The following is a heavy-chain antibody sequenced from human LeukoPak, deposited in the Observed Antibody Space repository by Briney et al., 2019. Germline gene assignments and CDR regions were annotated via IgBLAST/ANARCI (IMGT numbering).Heavy chain of an antibody. D-gene: IGHD3-22*01. Sequence: GGFLRLSCAASGSSFSIYGMHWVRQAPGKGLEWVTFIRYDGSNKYYADSVKGRFTISRDNSKNTLYLQMNSLRAEDTAVYYCAKEGGGYDSSGSDAFDIWGQGTMVTVSS. J-gene: IGHJ3*02. CDR3: AKEGGGYDSSGSDAFDI. V-gene: IGHV3-30*02. CDR2: IRYDGSNK. CDR1: GSSFSIYG.